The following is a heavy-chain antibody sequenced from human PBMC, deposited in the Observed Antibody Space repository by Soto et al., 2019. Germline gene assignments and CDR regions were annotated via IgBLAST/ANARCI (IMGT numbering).Heavy chain of an antibody. V-gene: IGHV4-4*07. D-gene: IGHD6-13*01. CDR1: GAFISGYY. CDR2: IYTSGST. J-gene: IGHJ5*01. CDR3: ARESTVVGTDNWFDS. Sequence: SETLSLTCTVSGAFISGYYWSWIRQPAGKGLEWIGRIYTSGSTKYSPSLKSRATMSVDTSKKQFSLKLNSVTAADTAVYYCARESTVVGTDNWFDSWGQGTLVTVSS.